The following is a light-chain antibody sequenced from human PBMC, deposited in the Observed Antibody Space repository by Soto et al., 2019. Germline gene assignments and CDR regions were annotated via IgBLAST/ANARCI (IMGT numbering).Light chain of an antibody. J-gene: IGKJ1*01. CDR3: HQYFSSPWT. Sequence: DIVMTQSPDSLAGSLGERATINCKSSQSLLYRSNNKNYLAWYQQKPGQPPKLLIYWASTRESGVPDRFSGSGSGTDFTLTISSPQAEDVAVYHCHQYFSSPWTFGHGTKVEIK. CDR1: QSLLYRSNNKNY. V-gene: IGKV4-1*01. CDR2: WAS.